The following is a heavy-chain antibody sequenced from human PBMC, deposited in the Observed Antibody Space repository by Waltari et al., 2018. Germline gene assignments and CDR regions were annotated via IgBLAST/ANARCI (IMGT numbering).Heavy chain of an antibody. D-gene: IGHD3-22*01. V-gene: IGHV4-30-4*08. Sequence: QVQLQESGPGLVKPSQTLSLTCTVSCGSIRSGDYSWSWIRQPPGKGLEWIGYIYYSGSTYYNPSLKSRVTISVDTSKNQFSLKLSSVTAADTAVYYCARGNGYDSSGYYPYYYYMDVWGKGTTVTVSS. CDR2: IYYSGST. J-gene: IGHJ6*03. CDR3: ARGNGYDSSGYYPYYYYMDV. CDR1: CGSIRSGDYS.